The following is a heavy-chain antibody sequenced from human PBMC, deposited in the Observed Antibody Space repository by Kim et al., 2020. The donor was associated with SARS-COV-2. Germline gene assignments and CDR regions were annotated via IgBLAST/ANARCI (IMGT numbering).Heavy chain of an antibody. CDR2: ISYDGSNK. V-gene: IGHV3-30*18. CDR3: AKDRSRTVAAGDAFDI. CDR1: GFTFSIYG. J-gene: IGHJ3*02. Sequence: GGSLRLSCAASGFTFSIYGMHWVRQAPGKGLEWVAVISYDGSNKYYADSVKGRFTISRDNSKNTLYLQMNSLRAEDTAVYYCAKDRSRTVAAGDAFDIWGQGTMVTVSS. D-gene: IGHD6-19*01.